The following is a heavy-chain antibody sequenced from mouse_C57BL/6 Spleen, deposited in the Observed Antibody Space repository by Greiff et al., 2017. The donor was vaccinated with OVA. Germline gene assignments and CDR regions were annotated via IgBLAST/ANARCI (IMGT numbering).Heavy chain of an antibody. D-gene: IGHD2-4*01. V-gene: IGHV1-15*01. CDR3: TRYALYDYEGFAY. CDR1: GYTFTDYE. Sequence: VQLQQSGAELVRPGASVTLSCKASGYTFTDYEMHWVKQTPVHGLEWIGAIDPETGGTAYNQKFKGKAILTADKSSSTAYMELRSLTSEDSAVYYCTRYALYDYEGFAYWGQGTLVTVSA. CDR2: IDPETGGT. J-gene: IGHJ3*01.